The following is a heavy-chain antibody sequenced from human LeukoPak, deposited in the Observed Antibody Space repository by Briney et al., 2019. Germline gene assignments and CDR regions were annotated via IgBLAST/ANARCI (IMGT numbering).Heavy chain of an antibody. CDR1: GYTFTSYA. CDR2: INAGNGNT. V-gene: IGHV1-3*01. Sequence: GASVKVSCKASGYTFTSYAMHWVRQAPGQRLEWMGWINAGNGNTKYSQKFQGRVTITRDTSASTAYMELSSLRSEDTAVYYCARGLLNPGLRFLEWSTYAFDIWGQGTMVTVSS. J-gene: IGHJ3*02. CDR3: ARGLLNPGLRFLEWSTYAFDI. D-gene: IGHD3-3*01.